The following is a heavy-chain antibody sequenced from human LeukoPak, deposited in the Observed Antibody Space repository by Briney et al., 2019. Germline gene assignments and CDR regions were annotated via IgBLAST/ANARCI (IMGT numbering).Heavy chain of an antibody. CDR1: GFTFSSYS. V-gene: IGHV3-21*01. CDR2: ISSSSSYI. CDR3: ARAVMGARSLDY. D-gene: IGHD1-26*01. Sequence: PGGSLRLPCAASGFTFSSYSMNWVRQAPGKGLEWVSSISSSSSYIYYADSVKGRFTISRDNAKNSLYLQMNSLRAEDTAVYYCARAVMGARSLDYWGQGTLVTVSS. J-gene: IGHJ4*02.